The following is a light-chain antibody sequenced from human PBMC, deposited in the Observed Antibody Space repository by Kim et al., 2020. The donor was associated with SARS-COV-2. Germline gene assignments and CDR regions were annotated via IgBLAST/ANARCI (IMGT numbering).Light chain of an antibody. CDR2: EAS. Sequence: QSALTQPASVSGSPGQSITISCTGTSSDVGGYKYVSWYQQHPGKAPKLVIYEASNRPSGVSNRFSGSKSGNTASLTISGLQAEDEADYYCSSYIRGSTNYVFGTGTKVTVL. CDR1: SSDVGGYKY. J-gene: IGLJ1*01. CDR3: SSYIRGSTNYV. V-gene: IGLV2-14*01.